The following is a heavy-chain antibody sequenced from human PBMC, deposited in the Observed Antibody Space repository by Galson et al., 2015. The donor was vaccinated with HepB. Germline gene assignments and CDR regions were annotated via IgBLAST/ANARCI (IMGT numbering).Heavy chain of an antibody. J-gene: IGHJ4*02. Sequence: SLRLSCAGSGFIFSNYALSWVRQAPGKGLQWVSGISGDTYGTYYADSVKGRFTISRDDSKNTAYLHMNSLKTEDTAVYYCARLGDLSGYSSLWGQGTLVTVSS. D-gene: IGHD6-19*01. V-gene: IGHV3-23*01. CDR1: GFIFSNYA. CDR3: ARLGDLSGYSSL. CDR2: ISGDTYGT.